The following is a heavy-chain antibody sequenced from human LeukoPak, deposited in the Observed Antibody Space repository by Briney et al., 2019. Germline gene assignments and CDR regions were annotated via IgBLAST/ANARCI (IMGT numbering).Heavy chain of an antibody. V-gene: IGHV4-31*03. CDR1: GGSISSSSYY. CDR2: IYYSGST. CDR3: AREEGSSSVWFDP. Sequence: SETLSLTCTVSGGSISSSSYYWGWIRQPPGKGLEWIGYIYYSGSTYYNPSLKSRVTISVDTSKNQFSLKLSSVTAADTAVYYCAREEGSSSVWFDPWGQGTLVTVSS. D-gene: IGHD6-13*01. J-gene: IGHJ5*02.